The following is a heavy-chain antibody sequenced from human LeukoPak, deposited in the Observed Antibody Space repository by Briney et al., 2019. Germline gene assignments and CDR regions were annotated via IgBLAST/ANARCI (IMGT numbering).Heavy chain of an antibody. J-gene: IGHJ4*02. D-gene: IGHD6-13*01. CDR2: ISDSGGST. CDR1: GFTFSNYA. V-gene: IGHV3-23*01. Sequence: GGSLRLSCAASGFTFSNYAMSWVRQAPGKGLEWVSTISDSGGSTYYADSVKGRFTISRDISKNTLYLQMNSLRAEDTALYYCAKDPWYSSSWYYFDYWGQGTLVTVSS. CDR3: AKDPWYSSSWYYFDY.